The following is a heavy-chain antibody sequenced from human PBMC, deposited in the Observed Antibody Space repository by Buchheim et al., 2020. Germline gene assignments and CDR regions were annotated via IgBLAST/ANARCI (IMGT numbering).Heavy chain of an antibody. D-gene: IGHD3-22*01. CDR3: VTSGSYYYYAMDV. CDR1: GFTFSSYW. J-gene: IGHJ6*02. V-gene: IGHV3-74*01. CDR2: INSDGRTT. Sequence: EVQLVESGGGLVQPGGSLRLSCAASGFTFSSYWMHWVRQAPGKGLVCVARINSDGRTTTYADSVKGRFTISRDNAMNTLYLQMNSLRAEDTAVYYCVTSGSYYYYAMDVWSQGTT.